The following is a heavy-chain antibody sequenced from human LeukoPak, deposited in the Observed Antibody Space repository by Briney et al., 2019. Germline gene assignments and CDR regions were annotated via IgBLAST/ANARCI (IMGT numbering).Heavy chain of an antibody. CDR1: GFTFSGYG. Sequence: GGSLRLSCAASGFTFSGYGMHWVRQAPDKGLEWVAFIRYDGNTKYYAASVKGRFTISRDNSKNTLYLQMNSLRAEDTAMYYCAKVARSSSSDYYYYMGVWGKGTTVTVSS. CDR3: AKVARSSSSDYYYYMGV. D-gene: IGHD6-6*01. V-gene: IGHV3-30*02. CDR2: IRYDGNTK. J-gene: IGHJ6*03.